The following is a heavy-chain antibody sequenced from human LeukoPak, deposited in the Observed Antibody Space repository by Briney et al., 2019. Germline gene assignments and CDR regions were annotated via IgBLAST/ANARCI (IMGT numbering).Heavy chain of an antibody. CDR1: GFTVSSNS. CDR3: ARRAGAYSHPYDY. J-gene: IGHJ4*02. CDR2: IYSNNT. D-gene: IGHD4/OR15-4a*01. Sequence: GGSLRLSCTVSGFTVSSNSMSWVRQAPGKGLEWVSFIYSNNTHYSDSVKGRFTISRDNSKNTLYLQMNSLRAEDTAVYYCARRAGAYSHPYDYWGQGTLVTVSS. V-gene: IGHV3-53*01.